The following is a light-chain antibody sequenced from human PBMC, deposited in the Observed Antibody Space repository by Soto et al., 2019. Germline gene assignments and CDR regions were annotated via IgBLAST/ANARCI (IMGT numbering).Light chain of an antibody. CDR2: GAS. J-gene: IGKJ2*01. CDR3: QQYFHYPVT. V-gene: IGKV3-15*01. CDR1: QSVSSN. Sequence: EIVMTQSPATLSVSPGERATLSCRASQSVSSNLAWYQQKPGQAPRLLIYGASTRDTSIPARFSGRGSGTEFTLTINSLQSDDVATYYCQQYFHYPVTFGRGTKVEIK.